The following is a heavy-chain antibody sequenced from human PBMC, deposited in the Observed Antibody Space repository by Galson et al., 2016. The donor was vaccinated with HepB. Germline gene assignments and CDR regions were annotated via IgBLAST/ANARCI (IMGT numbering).Heavy chain of an antibody. Sequence: SLRLSCAASGFTFGDYAMHWVRQAPGKGLEWVSGISWNSGNTGYVDSVKGRFTISRDNPKNSLYLQMNSLRAEDTALYYCAKAAQYCSGSSCRNWFDPWGQGTQVTVSS. CDR2: ISWNSGNT. J-gene: IGHJ5*02. CDR1: GFTFGDYA. V-gene: IGHV3-9*01. CDR3: AKAAQYCSGSSCRNWFDP. D-gene: IGHD2-15*01.